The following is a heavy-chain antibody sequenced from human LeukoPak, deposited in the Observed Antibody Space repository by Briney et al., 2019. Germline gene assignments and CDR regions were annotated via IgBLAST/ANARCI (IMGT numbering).Heavy chain of an antibody. J-gene: IGHJ6*03. CDR1: GYTFTSYD. D-gene: IGHD3-22*01. V-gene: IGHV1-8*01. CDR3: ARGPFYYDSSGYGYYYYMDV. Sequence: SVKVSCKASGYTFTSYDINWVRQATGQGLEWMGWVNPNSGNTGYAQKFQGRVTMTRNTSISTAYMELSSLRSEDTAVYYCARGPFYYDSSGYGYYYYMDVWGKGTTVTVSS. CDR2: VNPNSGNT.